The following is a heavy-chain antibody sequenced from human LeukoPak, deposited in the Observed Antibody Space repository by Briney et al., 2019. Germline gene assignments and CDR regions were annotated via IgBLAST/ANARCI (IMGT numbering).Heavy chain of an antibody. D-gene: IGHD3-10*01. CDR3: AALGGGS. J-gene: IGHJ5*02. Sequence: SQTLSLTCTVSGGSISSGSSYLSWIRHPAGKGLEWIGRIYRSGSTNYNPPLKSRVTILLDTSKNQSSLKLTSVTAADTAVYYCAALGGGSWGQGTLVTVSS. CDR1: GGSISSGSSY. V-gene: IGHV4-61*02. CDR2: IYRSGST.